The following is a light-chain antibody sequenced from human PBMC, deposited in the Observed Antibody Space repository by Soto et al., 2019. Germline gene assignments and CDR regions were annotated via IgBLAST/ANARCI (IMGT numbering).Light chain of an antibody. CDR1: SSDVGGYNY. CDR2: DVS. CDR3: RSYASSNTQV. V-gene: IGLV2-14*01. J-gene: IGLJ2*01. Sequence: QSALTQPASVSGSPGQSITVSCIGTSSDVGGYNYVSWYQQHPGKAPKLMIHDVSDRPSGVSIRFSGSKSGNTASLTISVLQADDEAYYYCRSYASSNTQVFGGGTKVTVL.